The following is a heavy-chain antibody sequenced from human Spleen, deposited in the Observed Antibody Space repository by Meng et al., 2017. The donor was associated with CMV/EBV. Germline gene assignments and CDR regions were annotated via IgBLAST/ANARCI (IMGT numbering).Heavy chain of an antibody. CDR1: GYTFSSYD. D-gene: IGHD3-10*01. Sequence: ASVKVSCKASGYTFSSYDINWVRQATGQGLEWMGIINPSGGSTSYAQKFQGRVTMTRDTSTSTVYMELSSLRSEDTAVYYCARVHPGGLGESATGGMDVWGQGTTVTVSS. CDR2: INPSGGST. V-gene: IGHV1-46*01. J-gene: IGHJ6*02. CDR3: ARVHPGGLGESATGGMDV.